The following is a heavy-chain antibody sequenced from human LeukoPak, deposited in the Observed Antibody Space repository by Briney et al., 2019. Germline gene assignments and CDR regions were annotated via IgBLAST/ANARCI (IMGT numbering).Heavy chain of an antibody. CDR2: IKQDGSVE. CDR3: ARWAGVTDY. J-gene: IGHJ4*02. CDR1: GFTFENYW. Sequence: PGGSLRLSCAASGFTFENYWMSWVRQAPGKGPEWVANIKQDGSVEHYLDSVKGRFTISRGNAKNSLILQMNSLRAEDTAVYYCARWAGVTDYWGQGTLVTVSS. D-gene: IGHD5-18*01. V-gene: IGHV3-7*01.